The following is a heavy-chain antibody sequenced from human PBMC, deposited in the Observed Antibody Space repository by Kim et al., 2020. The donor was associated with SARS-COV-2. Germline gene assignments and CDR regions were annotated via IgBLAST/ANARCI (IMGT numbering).Heavy chain of an antibody. V-gene: IGHV4-4*02. CDR3: AKYVPYYGSSVGDYGMDV. J-gene: IGHJ6*02. Sequence: SETLSLTCAVSGASISSSNWWSWVRQSPGKGLEWIGEIYHSGSTNYNPSLQSRVTISVDKSKNQFSLKLTSVTAADTAVYYCAKYVPYYGSSVGDYGMDVWGQGNTVTVSS. D-gene: IGHD3-10*01. CDR2: IYHSGST. CDR1: GASISSSNW.